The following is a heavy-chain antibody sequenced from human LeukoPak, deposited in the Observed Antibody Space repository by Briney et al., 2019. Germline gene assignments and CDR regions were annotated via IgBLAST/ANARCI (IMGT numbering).Heavy chain of an antibody. V-gene: IGHV1-18*01. CDR2: ISAYNGNT. D-gene: IGHD5-12*01. Sequence: ASVKVSCKASGYTFTSYGISWVRQAPGQGLEWMGWISAYNGNTNYAQKLQGRVTMTTDTSTSTAYMELRSLRSDDTAVYYCARLRRYSGYDHGNWFDPWGQGTLVTVSS. CDR3: ARLRRYSGYDHGNWFDP. J-gene: IGHJ5*02. CDR1: GYTFTSYG.